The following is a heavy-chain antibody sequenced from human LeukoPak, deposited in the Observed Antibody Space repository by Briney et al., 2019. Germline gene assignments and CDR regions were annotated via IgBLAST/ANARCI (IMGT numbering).Heavy chain of an antibody. CDR2: IIPLRRTA. CDR3: ERGKGFVGHFDF. Sequence: GASVKVSCKASGGTFSSNAVSWVRQAPGQGLEWMGRIIPLRRTAEYAQKFQDRVTITADKSTSTDYMELSSLRSEDTAVYYCERGKGFVGHFDFWGQGTLVTVSS. J-gene: IGHJ4*02. CDR1: GGTFSSNA. D-gene: IGHD3-3*01. V-gene: IGHV1-69*04.